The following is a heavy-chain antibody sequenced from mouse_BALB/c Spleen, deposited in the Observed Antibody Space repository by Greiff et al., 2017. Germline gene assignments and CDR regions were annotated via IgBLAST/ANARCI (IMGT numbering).Heavy chain of an antibody. CDR2: IDPENGNT. J-gene: IGHJ3*01. CDR1: GFNIKDYY. Sequence: VQLQQSGAELVRPGALVKLSCKASGFNIKDYYMHWVKQRPEQGLEWIGWIDPENGNTIYDPKFQGKASITADTSSNTAYLQLSSLTSEDTAVYYCARLSFAYWGQGTLVTVSA. V-gene: IGHV14-1*02. CDR3: ARLSFAY.